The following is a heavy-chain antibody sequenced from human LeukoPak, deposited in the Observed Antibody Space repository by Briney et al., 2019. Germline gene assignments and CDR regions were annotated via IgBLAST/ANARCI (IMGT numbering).Heavy chain of an antibody. D-gene: IGHD1-7*01. CDR1: GDSFFGGSISSYY. J-gene: IGHJ4*02. CDR3: ARRRTNIPGEAFDY. V-gene: IGHV4-59*01. CDR2: VYHTGST. Sequence: SETLSLTCTVSGDSFFGGSISSYYWTWIRQPPGKGLEWIGYVYHTGSTNYNPSLNSRVTMSIDRSKNQFSLKLSYVTAADTAVYYCARRRTNIPGEAFDYWGQGALVTVSS.